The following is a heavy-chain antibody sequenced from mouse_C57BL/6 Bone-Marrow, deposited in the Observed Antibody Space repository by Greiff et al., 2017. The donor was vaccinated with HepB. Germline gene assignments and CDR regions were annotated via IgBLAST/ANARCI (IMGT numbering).Heavy chain of an antibody. J-gene: IGHJ1*03. Sequence: EVKLVESGPGLVKPSQSLSLTCSVTGYSITSGYYWNWIRQFPGNKLEWMGYISYDGSNNYNPSLKNRISITRDTSKNQFFLKLNSVTTEDTATYYCARETPITTVVATPYWYFDVWGTGTTVTVSS. V-gene: IGHV3-6*01. CDR3: ARETPITTVVATPYWYFDV. CDR1: GYSITSGYY. CDR2: ISYDGSN. D-gene: IGHD1-1*01.